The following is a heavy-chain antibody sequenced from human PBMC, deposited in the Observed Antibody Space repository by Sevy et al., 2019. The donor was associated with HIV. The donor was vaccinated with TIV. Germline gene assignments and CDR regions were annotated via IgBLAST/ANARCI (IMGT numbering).Heavy chain of an antibody. CDR3: ARDPSRRNAFDI. CDR1: GFTFSSYS. V-gene: IGHV3-21*01. CDR2: ISSSSSYI. J-gene: IGHJ3*02. Sequence: GGSLRLSCAASGFTFSSYSMNWVRQAPGKGLEWVSSISSSSSYIYYADSVKGRFTISRDNAKNSLYLQMNSLRAEDTAVYYWARDPSRRNAFDIWGQGTMVTVSS.